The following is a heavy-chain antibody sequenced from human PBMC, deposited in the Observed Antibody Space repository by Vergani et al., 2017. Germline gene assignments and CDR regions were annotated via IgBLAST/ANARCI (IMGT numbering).Heavy chain of an antibody. CDR1: GGTFSSYA. V-gene: IGHV1-69*04. CDR3: ARERITMSRGVIPYPHFFDY. J-gene: IGHJ4*01. CDR2: IIPLLGIA. Sequence: QVQLVQSGAEVKKPGSSVKVSCKASGGTFSSYAISWVRQAPGQGLEWMGRIIPLLGIANYAQKFQGRVTITAEKSTSTAYMELNSMRSEDTAVYYCARERITMSRGVIPYPHFFDYWGQGTLVTVSS. D-gene: IGHD3-10*01.